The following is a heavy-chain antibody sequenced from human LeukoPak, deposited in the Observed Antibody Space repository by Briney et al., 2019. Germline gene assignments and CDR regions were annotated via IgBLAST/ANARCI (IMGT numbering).Heavy chain of an antibody. CDR3: ARDGDTYYDILTGYYY. J-gene: IGHJ4*02. D-gene: IGHD3-9*01. CDR2: IIPIFGTA. V-gene: IGHV1-69*13. CDR1: GGAFSSYA. Sequence: ASVKVSCKASGGAFSSYAISWVRQAPGQGLEWMGGIIPIFGTANYAQKFQGRVTITADESTSTAYMELSSLRSEDTAVYYCARDGDTYYDILTGYYYWGQGTLVTVSS.